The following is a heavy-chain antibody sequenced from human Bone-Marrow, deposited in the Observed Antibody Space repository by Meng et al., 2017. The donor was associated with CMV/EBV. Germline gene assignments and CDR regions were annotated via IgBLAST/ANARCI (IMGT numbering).Heavy chain of an antibody. CDR1: GGSISSSSYY. D-gene: IGHD2-2*02. CDR3: ARDHAVAGCSSTSCYTPDWFDP. J-gene: IGHJ5*02. Sequence: SETLSLTCNVSGGSISSSSYYWGWIRQPPGKGLEWIGSIYYSGSTYYNPSLKSRVTISVDTSKNQFSLKLSSVTAADTAVYYCARDHAVAGCSSTSCYTPDWFDPWGQGTLVTVSS. V-gene: IGHV4-39*07. CDR2: IYYSGST.